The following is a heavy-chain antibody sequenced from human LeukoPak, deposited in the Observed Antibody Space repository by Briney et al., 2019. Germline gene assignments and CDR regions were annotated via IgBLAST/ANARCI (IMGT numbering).Heavy chain of an antibody. CDR1: GFTFSSYA. J-gene: IGHJ6*02. D-gene: IGHD4-11*01. Sequence: GGSLRLSCAASGFTFSSYAMHWVRQAPGKGLEWVAVISYDGSNKYYADSVKGRFTISRDNSKNTLYLQMNSLRAEDTAVYYCARDFYGPTTPLYYYYYGMDVWGQGTTVTVSS. CDR3: ARDFYGPTTPLYYYYYGMDV. CDR2: ISYDGSNK. V-gene: IGHV3-30*04.